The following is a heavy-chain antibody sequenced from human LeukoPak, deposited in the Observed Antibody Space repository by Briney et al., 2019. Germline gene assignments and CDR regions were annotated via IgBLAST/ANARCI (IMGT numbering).Heavy chain of an antibody. Sequence: GGSLRLSCAASGFTFSSYSMNWVRQAPGKGLEWVSYISGSGSSIYYVDSVKGRFTISRDNAKNSLYLQMNSLRAEDTAVYYCASTASIHDYFDYWGQGTLVTVSS. J-gene: IGHJ4*02. CDR1: GFTFSSYS. D-gene: IGHD2/OR15-2a*01. CDR2: ISGSGSSI. CDR3: ASTASIHDYFDY. V-gene: IGHV3-48*04.